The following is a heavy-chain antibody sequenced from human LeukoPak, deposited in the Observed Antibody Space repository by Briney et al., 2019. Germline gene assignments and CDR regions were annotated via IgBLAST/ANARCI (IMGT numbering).Heavy chain of an antibody. D-gene: IGHD6-19*01. J-gene: IGHJ1*01. V-gene: IGHV3-30*02. CDR2: IRYDGSNK. CDR1: GFTFSSYG. Sequence: GGSLRLSCAASGFTFSSYGMHWVRQAPGKALEWVTFIRYDGSNKYYADSVKGRFTISRDNSKNTLYLQMNSLRAEDTAVYYCARGGKIAVVGTRSPQYFHHWGQGTLVTVSS. CDR3: ARGGKIAVVGTRSPQYFHH.